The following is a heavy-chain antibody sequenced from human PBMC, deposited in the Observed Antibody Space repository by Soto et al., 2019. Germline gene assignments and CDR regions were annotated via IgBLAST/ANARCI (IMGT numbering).Heavy chain of an antibody. Sequence: ASVKVSCKTSGFTFTTYYFHWVRQAPGHGLEWMGIINPDGGVTTYAQRFQGRVTISRDTSTSTVYMELSSLRSEDTAVYYCARSVVVTALDSWGQGTLVTVS. CDR1: GFTFTTYY. V-gene: IGHV1-46*01. D-gene: IGHD2-21*02. CDR2: INPDGGVT. J-gene: IGHJ4*02. CDR3: ARSVVVTALDS.